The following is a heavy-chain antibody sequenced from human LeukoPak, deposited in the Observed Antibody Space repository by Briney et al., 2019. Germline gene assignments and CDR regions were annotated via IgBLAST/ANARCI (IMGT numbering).Heavy chain of an antibody. CDR1: GFTVITND. D-gene: IGHD1-14*01. Sequence: GGSLRLSCAASGFTVITNDMTWVRQAPGKGLEWVSVLYSDGNTKYANSVQGRFTISIDNSKNTLYLEMNSLSPDDTAVYYCARGVEPLAANTLAYWGQGTLVTVSS. V-gene: IGHV3-53*01. CDR2: LYSDGNT. J-gene: IGHJ4*02. CDR3: ARGVEPLAANTLAY.